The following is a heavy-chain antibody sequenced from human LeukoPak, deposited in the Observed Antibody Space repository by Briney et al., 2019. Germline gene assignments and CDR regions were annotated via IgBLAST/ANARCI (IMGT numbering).Heavy chain of an antibody. CDR2: FDPEDGET. Sequence: ASVKVSCKVSGYTLTELSMHWVRQAPGKGLEWMGGFDPEDGETIYAQKFQGRVTMTEDTSTDTAYMELSSLRSEDTAVYYCATDISPSSGYVYWGQGTLVTVSS. V-gene: IGHV1-24*01. CDR1: GYTLTELS. CDR3: ATDISPSSGYVY. D-gene: IGHD3-22*01. J-gene: IGHJ4*02.